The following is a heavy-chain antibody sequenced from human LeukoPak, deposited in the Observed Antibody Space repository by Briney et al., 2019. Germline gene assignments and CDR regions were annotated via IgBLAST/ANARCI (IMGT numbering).Heavy chain of an antibody. CDR2: ININSGKR. CDR3: WRIQSIISRSPYTGY. J-gene: IGHJ4*02. CDR1: GGGVSIYA. Sequence: ASVKVSCKSAGGGVSIYAFSWVRQPPGQGLGWKGWININSGKRTYSQGFTGRFVFSLDTSVSKAYLQISSLKADDAAVYYCWRIQSIISRSPYTGYWGQRTLVTLS. D-gene: IGHD6-13*01. V-gene: IGHV7-4-1*02.